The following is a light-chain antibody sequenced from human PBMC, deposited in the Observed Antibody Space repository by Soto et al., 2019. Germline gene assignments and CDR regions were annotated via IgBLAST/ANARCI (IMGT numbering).Light chain of an antibody. V-gene: IGLV2-14*03. CDR1: SSDVGGYNS. CDR2: DVS. Sequence: QSALTQPASVSGSPGQSITISCTGTSSDVGGYNSVSWYQQHPGKAPQLIIYDVSYRPSGVSDRFSGSKSGNTASLTVSGLRAEDEADYYCSSYASSTTRVFGGGTQLTVL. CDR3: SSYASSTTRV. J-gene: IGLJ3*02.